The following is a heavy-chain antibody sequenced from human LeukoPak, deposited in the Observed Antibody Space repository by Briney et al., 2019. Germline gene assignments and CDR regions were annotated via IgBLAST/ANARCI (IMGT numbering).Heavy chain of an antibody. CDR2: ISAYNGNT. Sequence: ASVKVSCKASGYTFTSYGISWVRQAPGQGLEWMGWISAYNGNTNYAQKLQGRVTMTTDTSTSTAYMELRSLRSDDTAVYYCARNLDSSGYYPDAFDIWGQGTMVTVSS. CDR1: GYTFTSYG. J-gene: IGHJ3*02. D-gene: IGHD3-22*01. V-gene: IGHV1-18*01. CDR3: ARNLDSSGYYPDAFDI.